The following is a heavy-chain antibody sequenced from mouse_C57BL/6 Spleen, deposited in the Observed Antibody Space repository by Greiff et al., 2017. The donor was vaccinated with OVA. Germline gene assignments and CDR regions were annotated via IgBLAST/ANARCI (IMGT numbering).Heavy chain of an antibody. Sequence: EVQRVESGGGLVQPKGSLKLSCAASGFTFNTYAMHWVRQAPGKGLEWVARIRSKSSNYATYYADSVKDRFTISRDDSQSMLYLQMNNLKTEDTAMYYCVRDGAYRGYFDVWGTGTTVTVSS. CDR1: GFTFNTYA. J-gene: IGHJ1*03. D-gene: IGHD2-10*01. CDR3: VRDGAYRGYFDV. CDR2: IRSKSSNYAT. V-gene: IGHV10-3*01.